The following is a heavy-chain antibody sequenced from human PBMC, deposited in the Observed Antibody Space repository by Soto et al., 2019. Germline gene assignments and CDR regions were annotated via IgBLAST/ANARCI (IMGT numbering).Heavy chain of an antibody. CDR1: YDAFIVYY. D-gene: IGHD3-10*01. V-gene: IGHV4-34*01. CDR2: INHSGST. Sequence: PSWTLSLMDAADYDAFIVYYGSWIRQPPGKGLEWIGEINHSGSTKYNPSLKSRVTISVDTSKNQFSLKLSSVTAADTAVYYCARGGYYARYAFAIWGPRTMVTAS. J-gene: IGHJ3*02. CDR3: ARGGYYARYAFAI.